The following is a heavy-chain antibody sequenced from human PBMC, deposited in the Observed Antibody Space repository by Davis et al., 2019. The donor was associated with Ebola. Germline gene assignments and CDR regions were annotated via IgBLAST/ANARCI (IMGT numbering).Heavy chain of an antibody. CDR3: ARYVKARTTRYYFDC. J-gene: IGHJ4*02. CDR2: ISSSSSYI. V-gene: IGHV3-21*04. D-gene: IGHD1-1*01. CDR1: GFTFSSYA. Sequence: GGSLRLSCAASGFTFSSYAMSWVRQAPGKGLEWVSSISSSSSYIYYADSVKGRFTISRDNATNSLSLQMTTLRADDTAVYYCARYVKARTTRYYFDCWGQGTLVTVSS.